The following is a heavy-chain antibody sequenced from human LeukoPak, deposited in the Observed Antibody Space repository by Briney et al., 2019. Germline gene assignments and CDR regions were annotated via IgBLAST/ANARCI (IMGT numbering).Heavy chain of an antibody. CDR3: ARVSAGGGSEWVDN. D-gene: IGHD1-26*01. J-gene: IGHJ5*02. Sequence: SETWSLTCTVSGDSITDYYWSWIRHPPGKGLEWNGYISYSGRATYNPSVKSRVTISLATSTTQFSLSLTSVTAADTAVYYCARVSAGGGSEWVDNWGQGTLVTVSS. V-gene: IGHV4-59*01. CDR2: ISYSGRA. CDR1: GDSITDYY.